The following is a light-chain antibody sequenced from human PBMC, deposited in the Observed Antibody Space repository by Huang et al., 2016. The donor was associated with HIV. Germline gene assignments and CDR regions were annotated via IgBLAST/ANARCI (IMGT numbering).Light chain of an antibody. J-gene: IGKJ5*01. CDR3: QQYGSTIT. Sequence: EIVLTQSPGTLSLSPGERATRSCRASQSISSTYLAWYQQKLGQAPRLLIYGASSRAAGVPDRCSGSGSGKDFIRTISRLEPEDFAIYYCQQYGSTITFGQGTRLETK. CDR1: QSISSTY. CDR2: GAS. V-gene: IGKV3-20*01.